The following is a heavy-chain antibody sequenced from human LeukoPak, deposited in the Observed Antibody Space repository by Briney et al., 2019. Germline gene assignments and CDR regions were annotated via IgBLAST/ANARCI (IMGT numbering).Heavy chain of an antibody. Sequence: GGSLRLSCAASRFTFSNYGVNWVRQAPGKGLEWVANIKQDGSEKYYVDSVKGRFTISRDNSRNTLYLQMNSLRVEDTALYYCAKSYSGTYYYSDYWGQGTLVTVSS. CDR1: RFTFSNYG. J-gene: IGHJ4*02. V-gene: IGHV3-7*01. CDR3: AKSYSGTYYYSDY. CDR2: IKQDGSEK. D-gene: IGHD1-26*01.